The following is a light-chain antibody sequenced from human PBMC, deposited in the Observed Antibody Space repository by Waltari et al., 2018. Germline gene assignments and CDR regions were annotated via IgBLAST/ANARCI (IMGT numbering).Light chain of an antibody. CDR2: EVS. J-gene: IGKJ1*01. CDR1: QSLLHSNRITY. CDR3: GQDTPLPRT. Sequence: DVVMTQSPLPLPISPAPPASISCTSSQSLLHSNRITYLRWYPHKPGHPPRRLTSEVSNHDARVANRIGGSGAGTGFTLKISRVEAEDVGVYYCGQDTPLPRTFGQGTKVEIK. V-gene: IGKV2-30*02.